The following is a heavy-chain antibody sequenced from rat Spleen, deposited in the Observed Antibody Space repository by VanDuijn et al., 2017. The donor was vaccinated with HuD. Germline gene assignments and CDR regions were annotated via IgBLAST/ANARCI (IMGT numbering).Heavy chain of an antibody. CDR2: ISTGGINP. CDR3: ARDVYYGLHPPFAY. D-gene: IGHD1-6*01. J-gene: IGHJ3*01. CDR1: GFTFSNYY. V-gene: IGHV5-25*01. Sequence: EVQLVESGGGLVQPGRSMKLSCAASGFTFSNYYMAWVRQAPTKGLEWVASISTGGINPSYRESVKGRFTISRDNAKSTLYLQMDSLRSEDTATYYCARDVYYGLHPPFAYWGQGTLVTVSS.